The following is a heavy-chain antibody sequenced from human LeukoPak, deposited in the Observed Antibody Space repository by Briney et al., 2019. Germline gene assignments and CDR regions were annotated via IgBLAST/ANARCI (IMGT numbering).Heavy chain of an antibody. V-gene: IGHV3-21*01. D-gene: IGHD5-18*01. CDR1: GFTFSSYS. CDR2: ISSSSSYI. CDR3: ARVSGYSYGYSSS. Sequence: GGSLRLSCAASGFTFSSYSMNWVRQAPGKGLEGVSSISSSSSYIYYADSVKGRFTISRDNAKNSLYLQMNSLRAEDTAVYYCARVSGYSYGYSSSWGQGTLVTVSS. J-gene: IGHJ5*02.